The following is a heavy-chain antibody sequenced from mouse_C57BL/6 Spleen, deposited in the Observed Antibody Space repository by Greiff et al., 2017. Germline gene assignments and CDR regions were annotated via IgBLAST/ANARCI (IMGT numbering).Heavy chain of an antibody. CDR3: ARRGYGNFDY. J-gene: IGHJ2*01. CDR2: IDPSDSYT. Sequence: QVQLQQPGAELVKPGASVKLSCKASGYTFTSYWMQWVKQRPGQGLEWIGEIDPSDSYTNYNQKFKGKATLTVDTSSSTAYMQRSSLTSDDSAVYYCARRGYGNFDYWGQGTTLTVSS. CDR1: GYTFTSYW. V-gene: IGHV1-50*01. D-gene: IGHD2-10*02.